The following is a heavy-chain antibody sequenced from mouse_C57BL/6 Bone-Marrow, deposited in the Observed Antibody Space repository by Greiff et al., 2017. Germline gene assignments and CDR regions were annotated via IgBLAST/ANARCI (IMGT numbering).Heavy chain of an antibody. D-gene: IGHD1-3*01. CDR1: GYTFTSYW. Sequence: QVQLKQPGAELVKPGASVKLSCKASGYTFTSYWMQWVKQRPGQGLEWIGEIDPSDSYNNYNQKFKGKATLTVDTSASTAYMQLSSLTSEDSAVYYCTSQTGTDFDYWGQGTTLTVSS. V-gene: IGHV1-50*01. CDR3: TSQTGTDFDY. CDR2: IDPSDSYN. J-gene: IGHJ2*01.